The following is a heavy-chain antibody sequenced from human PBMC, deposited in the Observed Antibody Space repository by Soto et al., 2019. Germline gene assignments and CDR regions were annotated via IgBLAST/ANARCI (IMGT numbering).Heavy chain of an antibody. Sequence: SDSVSISCAVCSGSCSGYYWSRINQPPGKGLEWIGEINHSGSTNYNPSLKSRVTISVDTSKNQFSLKLSSVTAADTAVYYCARVRRGYRYGFYYWGQGTLVTVSS. V-gene: IGHV4-34*01. CDR2: INHSGST. J-gene: IGHJ4*02. CDR3: ARVRRGYRYGFYY. D-gene: IGHD5-18*01. CDR1: SGSCSGYY.